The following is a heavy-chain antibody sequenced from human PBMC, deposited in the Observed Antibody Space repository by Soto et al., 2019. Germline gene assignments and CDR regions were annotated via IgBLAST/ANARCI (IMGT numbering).Heavy chain of an antibody. D-gene: IGHD6-25*01. Sequence: DVQLVESGGGLVRPGGSLRLSCAACGFPFSSSWMHWVRQAPGKGLLWVSHINSDGTDRKYADSVKGRFIISRDNDKNILYLQMNSRRGDDTAVYFCVRGGPLGGFWGQGNLVVVSS. J-gene: IGHJ4*02. CDR3: VRGGPLGGF. V-gene: IGHV3-74*01. CDR1: GFPFSSSW. CDR2: INSDGTDR.